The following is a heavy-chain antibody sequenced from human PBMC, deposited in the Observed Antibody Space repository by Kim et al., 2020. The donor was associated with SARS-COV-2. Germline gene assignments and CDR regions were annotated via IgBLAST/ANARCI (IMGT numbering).Heavy chain of an antibody. Sequence: GGSLRLSCAATGFTVSNAWMNWVRQAPGKGLECVGHIKSKTDGGTTDYAAPVKGRFIISRDDSENTLYLQMNSLKTEDTAVYYCTYTPPIHGPGGWFDPWGQGTLVTVSS. CDR2: IKSKTDGGTT. V-gene: IGHV3-15*01. D-gene: IGHD3-10*01. CDR3: TYTPPIHGPGGWFDP. J-gene: IGHJ5*02. CDR1: GFTVSNAW.